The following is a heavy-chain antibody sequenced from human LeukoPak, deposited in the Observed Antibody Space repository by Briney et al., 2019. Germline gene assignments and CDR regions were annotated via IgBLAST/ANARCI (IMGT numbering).Heavy chain of an antibody. CDR1: GLTFSTYW. D-gene: IGHD1-26*01. J-gene: IGHJ4*02. V-gene: IGHV3-74*03. Sequence: GGSLRLSCAASGLTFSTYWMHWVRQAPGEGLAGVARINPDGSIRTYANSVQGRVSISRDTAKDTLFLQLNSLRAEDTAVYYCAREARVGGALQYWGQGTPVTVSS. CDR2: INPDGSIR. CDR3: AREARVGGALQY.